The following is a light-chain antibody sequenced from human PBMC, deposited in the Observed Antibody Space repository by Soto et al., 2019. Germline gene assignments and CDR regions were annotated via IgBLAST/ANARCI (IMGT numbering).Light chain of an antibody. CDR2: TAS. CDR1: QDINKW. Sequence: DIQMTQSPSSVSASVGDRVTITCRASQDINKWLAWYQQKPGLAPNLVIYTASRLHGGGPSRFSGSASGTDFTLTISGLQPEDFATYYCQQYNNYPLTFGGGTKV. J-gene: IGKJ4*01. V-gene: IGKV1D-16*01. CDR3: QQYNNYPLT.